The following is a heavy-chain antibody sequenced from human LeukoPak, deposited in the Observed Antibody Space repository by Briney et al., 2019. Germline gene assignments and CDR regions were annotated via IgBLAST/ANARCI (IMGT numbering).Heavy chain of an antibody. CDR1: GFPFSNYA. V-gene: IGHV3-21*01. J-gene: IGHJ4*02. Sequence: GGSLRLSCAASGFPFSNYAVKWVRQAPGKGLEWVSSIGTRSTQIYYADSVKGRFTISRDNAKNSLYLQMNSLTIEDTAMYYCAREHEEGFDYWGQGTLVTVSS. CDR2: IGTRSTQI. CDR3: AREHEEGFDY.